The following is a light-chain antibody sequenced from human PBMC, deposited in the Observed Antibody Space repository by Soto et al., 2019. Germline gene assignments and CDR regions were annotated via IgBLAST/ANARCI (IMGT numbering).Light chain of an antibody. CDR1: QSVSSY. V-gene: IGKV3-11*01. CDR3: QQRSNWPPA. CDR2: DAS. J-gene: IGKJ5*01. Sequence: ETVLTQSPANLSLSPGERATLSCRASQSVSSYLAWYQQKPGQAPRLLIYDASKRATGIPARFSGSGSGTDFTLTISSLEPEDFAVYYCQQRSNWPPAFGQGTRLEVK.